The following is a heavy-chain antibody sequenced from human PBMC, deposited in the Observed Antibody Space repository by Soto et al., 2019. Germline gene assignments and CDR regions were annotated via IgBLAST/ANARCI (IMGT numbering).Heavy chain of an antibody. CDR3: ARDSSPSYSSRWYDAFDI. CDR1: GFTFSSYW. Sequence: EVQLVESGGGLVQPGGSLRLSCAASGFTFSSYWMTWVRQAPGKGLEWVANIKQDESKRYYVDSVEGRFTISGDNAKNSLFLQMNSLRAEDTAVYYCARDSSPSYSSRWYDAFDIWGQGTMVTVSS. J-gene: IGHJ3*02. CDR2: IKQDESKR. V-gene: IGHV3-7*05. D-gene: IGHD6-13*01.